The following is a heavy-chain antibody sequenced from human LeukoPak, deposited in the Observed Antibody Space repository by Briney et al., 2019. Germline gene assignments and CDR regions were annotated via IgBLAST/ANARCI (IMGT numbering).Heavy chain of an antibody. CDR3: ARDVANLYDSSGYYKRSFDY. J-gene: IGHJ4*02. Sequence: ASVKVSCKASGYTFTGYYMHWVRQAPGQGLEWMGWINPNSGGTNYAQKFQGWVTMTRDTSISTAYMELSRLRSDDTAVYYCARDVANLYDSSGYYKRSFDYWGQGTLVTVSS. CDR2: INPNSGGT. V-gene: IGHV1-2*04. CDR1: GYTFTGYY. D-gene: IGHD3-22*01.